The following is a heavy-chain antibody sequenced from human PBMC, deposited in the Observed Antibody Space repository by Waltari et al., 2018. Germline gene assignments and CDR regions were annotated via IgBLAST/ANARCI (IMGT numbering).Heavy chain of an antibody. CDR2: IYYSGST. V-gene: IGHV4-59*11. Sequence: QVQLQESGPGLVKPSETLSLTCTVSGGSISSHYWSWIRQPPGKGLEWIGYIYYSGSTNYNPSLKSRVTISVDTSKNQFSLKLSSVTAADTAVYYCARVSIAAAGTRKNWFDPWGQGTLVTVSS. J-gene: IGHJ5*02. CDR3: ARVSIAAAGTRKNWFDP. CDR1: GGSISSHY. D-gene: IGHD6-13*01.